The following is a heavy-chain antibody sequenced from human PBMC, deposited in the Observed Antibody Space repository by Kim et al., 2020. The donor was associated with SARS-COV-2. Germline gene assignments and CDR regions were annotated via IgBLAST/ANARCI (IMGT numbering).Heavy chain of an antibody. J-gene: IGHJ4*02. CDR3: ARDLSSGHIDY. D-gene: IGHD3-22*01. Sequence: ANYAQKFQGRVTITADESTSTAYMELSSLRSEDTAVYYCARDLSSGHIDYWGQGTLVTVSS. V-gene: IGHV1-69*01. CDR2: A.